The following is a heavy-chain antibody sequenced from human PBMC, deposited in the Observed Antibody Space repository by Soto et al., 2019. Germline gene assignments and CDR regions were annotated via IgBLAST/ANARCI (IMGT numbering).Heavy chain of an antibody. J-gene: IGHJ5*02. CDR3: AIIGGDYGSNNWIDP. CDR2: IYYSGST. CDR1: GDSIRRNY. D-gene: IGHD4-17*01. V-gene: IGHV4-59*01. Sequence: SETLSLTCTVSGDSIRRNYWTWIRQSPGKGLEWIGHIYYSGSTKYNPSLKSRVLISIDTSKNQFSLRLTSVTAADTATYYCAIIGGDYGSNNWIDPWGQGALVTVSS.